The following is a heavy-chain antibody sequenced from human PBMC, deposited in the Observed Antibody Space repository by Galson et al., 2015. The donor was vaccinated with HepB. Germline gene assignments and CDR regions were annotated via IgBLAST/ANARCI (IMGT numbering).Heavy chain of an antibody. CDR2: ISWNSGSI. CDR3: AKDIGTDAFDI. CDR1: GFTFDDYA. J-gene: IGHJ3*02. V-gene: IGHV3-9*01. Sequence: LRISCAASGFTFDDYAMHWVRQAPGKGLEWVSGISWNSGSIGYADSVKGRFTISRDNAKNSLYLQMNSLRAEDTALYYCAKDIGTDAFDIWGQGTMVTVSS.